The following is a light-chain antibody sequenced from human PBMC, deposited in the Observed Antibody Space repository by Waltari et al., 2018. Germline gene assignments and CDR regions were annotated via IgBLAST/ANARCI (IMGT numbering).Light chain of an antibody. CDR2: WAS. CDR1: YSVLYRGNNYNY. Sequence: IVMTQAPDSLTVAMGERATIHCKSRYSVLYRGNNYNYLAWDQKRAGQPPKLLFYWASTREPGVPDRFRASGSGTDFTLTIRSLQAEDVAVYYCHQYLFTPPTFGGGTKVEI. J-gene: IGKJ4*01. CDR3: HQYLFTPPT. V-gene: IGKV4-1*01.